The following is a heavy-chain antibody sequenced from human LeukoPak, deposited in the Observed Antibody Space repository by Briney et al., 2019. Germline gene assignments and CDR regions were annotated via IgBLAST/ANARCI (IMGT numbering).Heavy chain of an antibody. V-gene: IGHV3-7*01. J-gene: IGHJ4*02. D-gene: IGHD3-22*01. Sequence: PGGSLRLSCAASGFTFSSYWMSWVRQAPGKGLEWVANIKQDGSDKYYVDSVKGRFTISRDNAKNSLYLQIDSLRAEDTAVYYCARGGWGTMIVVGMVYWGQGTLVTVSS. CDR2: IKQDGSDK. CDR3: ARGGWGTMIVVGMVY. CDR1: GFTFSSYW.